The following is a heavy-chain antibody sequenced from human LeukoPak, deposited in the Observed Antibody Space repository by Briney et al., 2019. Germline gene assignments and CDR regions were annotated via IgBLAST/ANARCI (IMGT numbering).Heavy chain of an antibody. CDR3: ARQRDEYSSGWTYYFDY. Sequence: GESLKISCKGSGYSFINHWIGWVRQMPGTGLEWMGIIYPGDSDTRYSPSFQGQVTISADKSISTAYLQWSSLKASDTAMYYCARQRDEYSSGWTYYFDYWGQGTLVTVSS. CDR1: GYSFINHW. D-gene: IGHD6-19*01. J-gene: IGHJ4*02. V-gene: IGHV5-51*01. CDR2: IYPGDSDT.